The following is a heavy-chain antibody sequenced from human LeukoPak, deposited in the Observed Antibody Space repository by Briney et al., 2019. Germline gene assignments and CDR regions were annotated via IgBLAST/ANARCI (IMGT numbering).Heavy chain of an antibody. CDR3: ARGIGPEAFQDIVVVPAAIGYAFDI. V-gene: IGHV1-46*01. J-gene: IGHJ3*02. CDR2: INPSGGST. D-gene: IGHD2-2*01. CDR1: GYTFTSYY. Sequence: GASVKVSCKASGYTFTSYYMHWVRQAPGQGLEWMGIINPSGGSTSNAQKFQGRVTMTRDMSTSTVYMELSSLRSEDTAVYYCARGIGPEAFQDIVVVPAAIGYAFDIWGQGTMVTVSS.